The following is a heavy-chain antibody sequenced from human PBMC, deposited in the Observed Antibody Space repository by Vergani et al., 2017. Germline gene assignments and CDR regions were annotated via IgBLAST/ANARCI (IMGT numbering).Heavy chain of an antibody. D-gene: IGHD3-22*01. Sequence: QVQLVQSGAEVKKPGSSVKVSCKASGGTFSSYAISWVRQAPGQGLEWMGGIIPIFGTANYAQKFQGRVTITADESTSTAYMELSSLRSEDTAVYYCAIGDSSGYYWPDYYYYGMDVWGQGTTVTVSS. V-gene: IGHV1-69*01. CDR1: GGTFSSYA. CDR3: AIGDSSGYYWPDYYYYGMDV. J-gene: IGHJ6*02. CDR2: IIPIFGTA.